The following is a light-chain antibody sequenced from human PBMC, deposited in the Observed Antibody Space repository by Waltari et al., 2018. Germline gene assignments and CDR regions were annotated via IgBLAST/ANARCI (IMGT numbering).Light chain of an antibody. J-gene: IGKJ2*01. V-gene: IGKV3-20*01. CDR1: QSVSSNY. Sequence: EIVLTQSPGTLSLSPGERATLSCRASQSVSSNYLAWYQQRPGQAPRLLIHGSSSRATGIPDRFSGSGSGTDFTLTISRLEPEDLVVYYCQQYGRSWNTFGQGTKLEIK. CDR3: QQYGRSWNT. CDR2: GSS.